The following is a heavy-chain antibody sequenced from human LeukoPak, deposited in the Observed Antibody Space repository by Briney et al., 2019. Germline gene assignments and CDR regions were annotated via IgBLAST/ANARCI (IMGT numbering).Heavy chain of an antibody. V-gene: IGHV3-74*03. CDR3: ARSNNYGFDY. J-gene: IGHJ4*02. Sequence: PGGSLRLSCAASGFTFSSYWMHWVRQAPGKGLVWVSHINGDGGTTTYADSVKGRFTISRDNAKNTLYLQMNSLRAEDTAVFYCARSNNYGFDYWGQGTLVTVSS. CDR1: GFTFSSYW. D-gene: IGHD5-24*01. CDR2: INGDGGTT.